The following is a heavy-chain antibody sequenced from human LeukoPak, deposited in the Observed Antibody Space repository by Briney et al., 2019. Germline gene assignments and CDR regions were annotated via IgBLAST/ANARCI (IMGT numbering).Heavy chain of an antibody. J-gene: IGHJ4*02. CDR1: GYTFTNNA. Sequence: ASVKVSCKASGYTFTNNALNWVRQAPGQGLEWMGWINTNIGRPTYAQGFTGRFVFSLDTSVNTAYLQISSLKAEDTAAYSCARSDSSGWFDYWGQGTLVTVSS. CDR2: INTNIGRP. CDR3: ARSDSSGWFDY. V-gene: IGHV7-4-1*02. D-gene: IGHD6-19*01.